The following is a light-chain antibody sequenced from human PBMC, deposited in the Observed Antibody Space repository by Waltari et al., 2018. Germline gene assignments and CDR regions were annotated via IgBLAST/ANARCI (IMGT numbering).Light chain of an antibody. Sequence: QSALTQPASVSGSPGQSITISCTGTSSDVGSYNLVSWYQQYPGKAPKLLIYEVTKRPAGVSDRFSGSKSGNTASLTISVLQAEDESDYYCCSYAGSNNLMFGGGTTLTVL. CDR3: CSYAGSNNLM. CDR2: EVT. J-gene: IGLJ3*02. V-gene: IGLV2-23*02. CDR1: SSDVGSYNL.